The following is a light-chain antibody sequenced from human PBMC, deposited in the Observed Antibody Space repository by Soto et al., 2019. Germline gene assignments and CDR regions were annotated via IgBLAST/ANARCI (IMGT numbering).Light chain of an antibody. CDR1: TSDVGGYNY. J-gene: IGLJ1*01. CDR2: EVT. V-gene: IGLV2-14*01. Sequence: LTRPSSVCGSLGESITISCTGTTSDVGGYNYVSWYQQHPGKAPILMIYEVTNRPSGVSNRFSGSKSGNTASLTISGLQVEDEAEYYCGSYTGSITYVFGTGTKVTVL. CDR3: GSYTGSITYV.